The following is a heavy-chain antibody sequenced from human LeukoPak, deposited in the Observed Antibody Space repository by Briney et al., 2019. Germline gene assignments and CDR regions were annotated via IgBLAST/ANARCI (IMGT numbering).Heavy chain of an antibody. J-gene: IGHJ4*02. CDR3: AREALIVEMATARPYYFDY. CDR1: GGSISSYY. Sequence: SETLSLTCTVSGGSISSYYWSWIRQPPGKGLEWIGYIYYSGSTNHNPSLKSRVTISVDTSKNQFSLKLSSVTAADTAVYYCAREALIVEMATARPYYFDYWGQGTLVTVSS. V-gene: IGHV4-59*01. D-gene: IGHD5-24*01. CDR2: IYYSGST.